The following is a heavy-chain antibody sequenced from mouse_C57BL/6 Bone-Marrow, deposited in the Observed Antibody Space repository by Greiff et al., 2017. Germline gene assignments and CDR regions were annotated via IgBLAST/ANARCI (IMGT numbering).Heavy chain of an antibody. Sequence: EVHLVESGGGLVKPGGSLKLSCAASGFTFSSYTMSWVRQTPEKRLEWVATISGGGGNTYYPDSVKGRFTISRDNAKNTLYLQMSSLRSEDTALYYCARASTMVKGPYFDYWGQGTTLTVSS. D-gene: IGHD2-2*01. CDR3: ARASTMVKGPYFDY. J-gene: IGHJ2*01. CDR1: GFTFSSYT. V-gene: IGHV5-9*01. CDR2: ISGGGGNT.